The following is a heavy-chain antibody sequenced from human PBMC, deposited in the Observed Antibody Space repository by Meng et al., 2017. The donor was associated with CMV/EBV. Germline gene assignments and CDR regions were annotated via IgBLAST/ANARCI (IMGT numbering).Heavy chain of an antibody. D-gene: IGHD1-26*01. V-gene: IGHV3-74*01. J-gene: IGHJ4*02. CDR2: IRFDGGET. CDR1: GFPFSSYP. CDR3: ARDQWEHYFDF. Sequence: GGSLSPSCEASGFPFSSYPMPGVPQAPGKGRGWVSHIRFDGGETNYADSVKGRFSISRDNAKNTVYLQMNSLRVEDTGVYYCARDQWEHYFDFWGQGALVTVSS.